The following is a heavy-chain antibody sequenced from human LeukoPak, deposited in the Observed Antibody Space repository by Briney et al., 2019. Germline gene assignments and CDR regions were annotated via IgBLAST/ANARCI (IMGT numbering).Heavy chain of an antibody. CDR3: AKDMSGYSGYDDY. V-gene: IGHV3-23*01. D-gene: IGHD5-12*01. J-gene: IGHJ4*02. Sequence: LPGGSLRLSCVASGFSFSKYYMHWVRLAPGKGLEWVSAISGSGGSTYYADSVKGRFTISRDNSKNTLYLQMNSLRAEDTAVYYCAKDMSGYSGYDDYWGQGTLVTVSS. CDR1: GFSFSKYY. CDR2: ISGSGGST.